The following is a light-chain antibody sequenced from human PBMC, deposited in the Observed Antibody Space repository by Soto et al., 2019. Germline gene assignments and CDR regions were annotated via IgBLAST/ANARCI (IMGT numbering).Light chain of an antibody. CDR2: GAS. CDR1: QSVASN. J-gene: IGKJ2*01. V-gene: IGKV3-15*01. Sequence: EIVMTQSPASLSVSPGDGATLSCRASQSVASNVAWYQQKPGQGPRLLIHGASTRAVGVPARFSGSGSGTDFTLTINSLQSEDFAVYYCQQYHYWPSQYTFGQGTKLQIK. CDR3: QQYHYWPSQYT.